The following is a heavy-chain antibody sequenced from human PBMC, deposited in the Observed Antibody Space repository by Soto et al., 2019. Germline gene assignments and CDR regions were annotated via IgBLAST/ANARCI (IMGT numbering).Heavy chain of an antibody. J-gene: IGHJ4*02. CDR3: AKEGWWEPNFDY. CDR1: GFTFSSYA. V-gene: IGHV3-23*01. D-gene: IGHD2-15*01. Sequence: EVQLLESGGGLVQPGGSLRLSCAASGFTFSSYAMSWVRQAPGKGLEWVSAISGSGGSTYYADSVKGRFTISRDNSKNTMYLQMDSLTAEDTAVYYCAKEGWWEPNFDYWGQGTLVTVSS. CDR2: ISGSGGST.